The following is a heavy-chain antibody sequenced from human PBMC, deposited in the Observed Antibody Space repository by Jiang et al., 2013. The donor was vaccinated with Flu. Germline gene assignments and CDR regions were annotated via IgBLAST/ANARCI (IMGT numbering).Heavy chain of an antibody. CDR3: AKHHSDWGTFDY. D-gene: IGHD6-19*01. CDR1: GFSFSTYG. J-gene: IGHJ4*02. Sequence: QLLESGGGVVQPGRSLRLSCAASGFSFSTYGMHWVRQAAGKGLEWVAVIWYDGSNDNYADSVKGRFTISRDNFRNVLYLQMNSLRAEDTAVYYCAKHHSDWGTFDYWGQGTLVTVSS. CDR2: IWYDGSND. V-gene: IGHV3-33*06.